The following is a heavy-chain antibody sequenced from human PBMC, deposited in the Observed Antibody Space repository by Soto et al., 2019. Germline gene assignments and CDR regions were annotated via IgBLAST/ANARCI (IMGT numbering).Heavy chain of an antibody. J-gene: IGHJ5*02. V-gene: IGHV1-69*13. Sequence: GASVKVSCKASGGTFSSYAISWVRQAPGQGLEWMGGIIPIFGTANYAQKFQGRVTITADESTSTAYMELSSLRSEDTAVYYCAREDYDFWSATRTTRGSHWFDPWGQGTLVTVSS. CDR1: GGTFSSYA. CDR2: IIPIFGTA. CDR3: AREDYDFWSATRTTRGSHWFDP. D-gene: IGHD3-3*01.